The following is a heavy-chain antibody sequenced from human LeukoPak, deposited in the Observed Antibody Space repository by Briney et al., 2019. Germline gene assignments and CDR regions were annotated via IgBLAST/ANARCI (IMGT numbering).Heavy chain of an antibody. J-gene: IGHJ4*02. D-gene: IGHD3-10*01. Sequence: GGPLRLSCSASGFTLSSYGLSGLRQAPGKGLEWASAISGSDGSTYYAHSVKGRFTISRDHSKNTLYLQMHSLRAEDTAVYYCARGGHEWFGELGFDYWGKGTLVTVSS. CDR2: ISGSDGST. V-gene: IGHV3-23*01. CDR3: ARGGHEWFGELGFDY. CDR1: GFTLSSYG.